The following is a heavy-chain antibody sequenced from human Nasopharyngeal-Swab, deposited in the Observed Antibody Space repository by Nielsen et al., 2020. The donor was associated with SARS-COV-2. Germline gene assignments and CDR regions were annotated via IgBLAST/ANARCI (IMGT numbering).Heavy chain of an antibody. J-gene: IGHJ2*01. Sequence: ASVKVSCKASGGTFSSYAISWVRQAPGQRLEWMGWINAGNGNTKYSQKFQGRVTITRDTSASTAYMELSSLRSEDTAVYYCAREGHWYFDLWGRGTLVTVSS. CDR2: INAGNGNT. CDR3: AREGHWYFDL. CDR1: GGTFSSYA. V-gene: IGHV1-3*01.